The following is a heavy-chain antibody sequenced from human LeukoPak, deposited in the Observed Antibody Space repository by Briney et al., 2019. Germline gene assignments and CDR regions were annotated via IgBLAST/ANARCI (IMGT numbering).Heavy chain of an antibody. V-gene: IGHV1-3*01. CDR3: ARDRYSSSWYLHDAFDI. CDR2: INAGNGNT. D-gene: IGHD6-13*01. CDR1: GYTFTSYA. Sequence: GASVKVSCEASGYTFTSYAMHWVRQAPGQRLEWMGWINAGNGNTKYSQKFQGRVTITRDTSASTAYMELSSLRSEDTAVYYCARDRYSSSWYLHDAFDIWGQGTMVTVSS. J-gene: IGHJ3*02.